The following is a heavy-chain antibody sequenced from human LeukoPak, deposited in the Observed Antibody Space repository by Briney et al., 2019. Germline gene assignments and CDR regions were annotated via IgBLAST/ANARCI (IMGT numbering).Heavy chain of an antibody. CDR3: ARDRSVVNPYGWFDP. D-gene: IGHD2-15*01. V-gene: IGHV3-74*01. Sequence: PGGSLRLSRVASGFTFSSYWMHWTRQGPGKGLVWVSRINSDGTSTSYADSVKGRFTISRDNAKNTLYLQMNSLRVEDTAVYYCARDRSVVNPYGWFDPWGQGTLVTVSS. CDR2: INSDGTST. J-gene: IGHJ5*02. CDR1: GFTFSSYW.